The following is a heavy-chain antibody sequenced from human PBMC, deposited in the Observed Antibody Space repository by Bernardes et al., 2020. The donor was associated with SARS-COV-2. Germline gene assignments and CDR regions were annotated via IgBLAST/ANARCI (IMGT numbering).Heavy chain of an antibody. Sequence: LSLTCTVSGASISTDNYCWSWIRQPPGRGLEWVGCIFYRGISHYSPSLKSRVTMSVDTSENQFSLKLISVTAADTAVYYCARYKSQHEFLDYWGQGTLVTASS. D-gene: IGHD1-20*01. CDR1: GASISTDNYC. CDR2: IFYRGIS. V-gene: IGHV4-39*01. J-gene: IGHJ4*02. CDR3: ARYKSQHEFLDY.